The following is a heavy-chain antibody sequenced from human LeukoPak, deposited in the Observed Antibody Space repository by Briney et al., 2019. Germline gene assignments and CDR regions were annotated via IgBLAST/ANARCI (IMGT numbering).Heavy chain of an antibody. J-gene: IGHJ4*02. CDR3: AREALYYFDY. CDR2: INHSGST. CDR1: GGSISSSSYF. V-gene: IGHV4-39*07. Sequence: PSETLSLTCTVSGGSISSSSYFWGWIRQPPGKGLEWIGEINHSGSTNYNPSLKSRVTISVDTSKNQFSLKLSSVTAADTAVYYCAREALYYFDYWGQGTLVTVSS.